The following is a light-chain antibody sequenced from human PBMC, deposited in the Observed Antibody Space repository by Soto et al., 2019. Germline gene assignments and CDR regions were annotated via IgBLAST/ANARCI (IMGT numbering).Light chain of an antibody. CDR1: QSVATY. J-gene: IGKJ5*01. V-gene: IGKV3-11*01. CDR2: DAF. Sequence: EILLTRSPATLSLSPGERATLSCMASQSVATYVAWYQQKPGQAPRLLIYDAFNRATGTPARFSGSGSGTDFTLTISSLEPADSAVYYCQQRIKWPITFGQGTRLEIK. CDR3: QQRIKWPIT.